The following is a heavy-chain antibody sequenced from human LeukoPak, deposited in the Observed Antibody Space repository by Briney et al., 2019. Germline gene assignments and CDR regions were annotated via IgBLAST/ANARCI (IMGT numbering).Heavy chain of an antibody. D-gene: IGHD5-18*01. CDR2: IYYSGST. J-gene: IGHJ5*02. Sequence: ASETLSLTCTVSGGSISSGDYYWSWIRQPPGKGLEWIGYIYYSGSTYYNPSLKSRVTISVDTSKNQFSLKLSSVTAADTAVYYCARVIEWLTTGYPFRWFDPWGQGTLVTVSS. CDR1: GGSISSGDYY. CDR3: ARVIEWLTTGYPFRWFDP. V-gene: IGHV4-30-4*02.